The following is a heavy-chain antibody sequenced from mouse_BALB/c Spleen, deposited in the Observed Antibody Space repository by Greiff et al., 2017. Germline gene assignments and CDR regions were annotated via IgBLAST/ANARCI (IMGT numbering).Heavy chain of an antibody. D-gene: IGHD2-4*01. J-gene: IGHJ3*01. CDR1: GFTFSSYA. V-gene: IGHV5-9-3*01. Sequence: EVHLVESGGGLVKPGGSLKLSCAASGFTFSSYAMSWVRQTPEKRLEWVATISSGGSYTYYPDSVKGRFTISRDNAKNTLYLQMSSLRSEDTAMYYCADHDDAYWGQGTLVTVSA. CDR2: ISSGGSYT. CDR3: ADHDDAY.